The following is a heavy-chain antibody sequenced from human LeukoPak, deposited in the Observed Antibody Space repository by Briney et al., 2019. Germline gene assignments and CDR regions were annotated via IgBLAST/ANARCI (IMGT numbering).Heavy chain of an antibody. J-gene: IGHJ4*02. CDR3: ARVGAQGIVVVYMSYFDY. CDR2: ISAYNGNT. V-gene: IGHV1-18*01. CDR1: GYTFSYFG. Sequence: GASVKVSCKASGYTFSYFGINWVRQAPGQGLEWMGWISAYNGNTNYAQKLQGRVTMTTDTSTSTAYMELRSLRSDDTAVYYCARVGAQGIVVVYMSYFDYWGQGTLVTVSS. D-gene: IGHD3-22*01.